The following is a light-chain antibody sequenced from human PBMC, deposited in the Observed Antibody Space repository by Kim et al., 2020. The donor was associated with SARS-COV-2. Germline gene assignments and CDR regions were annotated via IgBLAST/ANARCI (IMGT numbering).Light chain of an antibody. CDR1: GSDVCNYNS. J-gene: IGLJ1*01. Sequence: GPSVPISSTGTGSDVCNYNSVSWYQQHPGKAPQFMIYEVSKRPSGVPDRFSGSKSGNTASLTVCGLQAEDEAEYYCSSYAGSNNFVFGTGTKVTVL. CDR2: EVS. CDR3: SSYAGSNNFV. V-gene: IGLV2-8*01.